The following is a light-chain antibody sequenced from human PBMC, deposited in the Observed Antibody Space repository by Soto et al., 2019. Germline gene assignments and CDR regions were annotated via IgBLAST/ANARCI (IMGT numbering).Light chain of an antibody. CDR3: QQYNSWPLT. CDR1: QSISSN. V-gene: IGKV3-15*01. CDR2: DAS. J-gene: IGKJ4*01. Sequence: EIVMTQSPATLSVSPGERVTVSCRAGQSISSNLAWYQQKPGQAPTLLIYDASTRATGIPARFTGSGSGTEFTLTISSLQSEDFAFYYCQQYNSWPLTFGGGTKVEIK.